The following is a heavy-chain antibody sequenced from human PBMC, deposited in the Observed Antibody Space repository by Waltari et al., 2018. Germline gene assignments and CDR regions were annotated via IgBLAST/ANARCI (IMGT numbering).Heavy chain of an antibody. V-gene: IGHV4-61*01. Sequence: QVQLQESGPGLVKPSETLSLTCTVSGGSVSRGSYYWSWIRQPPGKGLEWIGYIYYSGSTNYNPSLKSRVTISVDTSKNQFSLKLSSVTAADTAVYYCARDSNNDYGTGGGMDVWGQGTTVTVSS. J-gene: IGHJ6*02. CDR2: IYYSGST. CDR1: GGSVSRGSYY. CDR3: ARDSNNDYGTGGGMDV. D-gene: IGHD4-17*01.